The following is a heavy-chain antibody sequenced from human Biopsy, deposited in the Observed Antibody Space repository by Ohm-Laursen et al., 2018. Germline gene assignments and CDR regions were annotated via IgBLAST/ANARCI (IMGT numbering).Heavy chain of an antibody. D-gene: IGHD1-26*01. CDR3: ATFRASWDTTQGGDY. V-gene: IGHV4-31*03. CDR1: GVSISVDGYY. J-gene: IGHJ4*02. CDR2: IYHSGTT. Sequence: SDTLSLTCTVSGVSISVDGYYWAWIRQLPGKGLDWIGYIYHSGTTYYNPSLKSRLTMSVDTSKNESSLRLRSVTAADTAVYFCATFRASWDTTQGGDYWGQGTLVTVSS.